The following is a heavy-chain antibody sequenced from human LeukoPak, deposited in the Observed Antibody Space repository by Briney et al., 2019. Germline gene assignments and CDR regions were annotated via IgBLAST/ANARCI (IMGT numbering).Heavy chain of an antibody. Sequence: ASVKVSCKASGYTFTGYYMHWVRQAPGQGLVWMGWINPNSGGTNYAQKFQGRVTMTRDTSISTAYMELSRLRSDDTAVYYCARKFVDPNGMDVWGQGTTVTVSS. CDR2: INPNSGGT. CDR3: ARKFVDPNGMDV. V-gene: IGHV1-2*02. CDR1: GYTFTGYY. J-gene: IGHJ6*02. D-gene: IGHD3-10*01.